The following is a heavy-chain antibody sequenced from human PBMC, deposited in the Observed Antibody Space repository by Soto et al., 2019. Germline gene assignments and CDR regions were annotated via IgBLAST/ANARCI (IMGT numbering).Heavy chain of an antibody. CDR2: ISSSSSTM. CDR1: GCTLGLGG. V-gene: IGHV3-48*01. J-gene: IGHJ6*02. D-gene: IGHD3-10*01. CDR3: ARPTFFFDSGSYTANAFAVDV. Sequence: AVYGCTLGLGGMSIIRKAKGKGLEWISYISSSSSTMYYADSVKGRFTVSRDNAKNSLSLQMNSLRAEDTAVYYCARPTFFFDSGSYTANAFAVDVCGLRPT.